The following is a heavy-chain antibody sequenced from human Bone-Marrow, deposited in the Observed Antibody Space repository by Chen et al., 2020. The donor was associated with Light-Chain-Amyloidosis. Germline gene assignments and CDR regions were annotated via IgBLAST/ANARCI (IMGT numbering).Heavy chain of an antibody. V-gene: IGHV3-7*01. D-gene: IGHD2-8*02. CDR1: EFTFTNFW. CDR2: IKQDGSKN. Sequence: EVQLVESGGGLVQPGGSMRLSCTASEFTFTNFWMIWVRQAPGKGLEWVANIKQDGSKNYCVDSVKGRFTISRDNAKNSLYLQMNSLRAEDTAVYYCARDRGWWTFDIWGQGTMVTVSS. CDR3: ARDRGWWTFDI. J-gene: IGHJ3*02.